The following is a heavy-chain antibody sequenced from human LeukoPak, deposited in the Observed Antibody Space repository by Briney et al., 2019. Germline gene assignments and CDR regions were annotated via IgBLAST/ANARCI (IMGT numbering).Heavy chain of an antibody. V-gene: IGHV1-69*04. D-gene: IGHD6-19*01. J-gene: IGHJ4*02. CDR3: ARAGYSSGWYGV. CDR2: IIPILGIA. Sequence: SVKVSCKASGGTFSSYAISWVRQAPGQGLEWMGRIIPILGIANYAQKFQGRVTITADKSTSTAYMELSSLRSEDTAVYYCARAGYSSGWYGVWGQGTLVTVSS. CDR1: GGTFSSYA.